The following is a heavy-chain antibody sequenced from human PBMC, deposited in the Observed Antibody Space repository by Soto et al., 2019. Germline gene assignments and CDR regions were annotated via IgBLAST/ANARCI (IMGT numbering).Heavy chain of an antibody. CDR3: ARGSRYYGMDV. CDR1: GFTVSSKY. Sequence: GGSLRLSCAASGFTVSSKYMSWVRQAPGKGLEWVSLIQSGGPIYYADSVKGRFTISRDNAKNSLYLQMNSLRDEDTAVYYCARGSRYYGMDVWGQGTTVTVSS. D-gene: IGHD3-10*01. CDR2: IQSGGPI. V-gene: IGHV3-66*01. J-gene: IGHJ6*02.